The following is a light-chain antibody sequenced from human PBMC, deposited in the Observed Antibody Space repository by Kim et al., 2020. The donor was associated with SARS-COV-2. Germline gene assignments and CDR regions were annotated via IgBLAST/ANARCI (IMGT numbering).Light chain of an antibody. CDR1: DSDIGSGT. Sequence: GQRLTISCSGSDSDIGSGTVNWYQQFPGTAPKLLRQTNNRGPSGVPDRFSASKSGTSASLAITDLQSDDEADYYCAAWDDSLNGPVFGGGTQLTVL. J-gene: IGLJ3*02. CDR2: TNN. V-gene: IGLV1-44*01. CDR3: AAWDDSLNGPV.